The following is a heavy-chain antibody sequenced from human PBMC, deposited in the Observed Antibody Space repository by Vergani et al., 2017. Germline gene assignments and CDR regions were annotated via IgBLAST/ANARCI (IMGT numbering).Heavy chain of an antibody. D-gene: IGHD2-21*01. J-gene: IGHJ4*02. CDR2: IYPGDSEV. Sequence: EKQLVQSGSETKKPGESLKISCQAFGYIFSNFWIGWVRQRPGRGLEWMGIIYPGDSEVKSNPTFRGQVIFSVDTSVNTAYLQWRSLKASDTAIYHCTRHVPCGDGACLHFDHWGQGTQVTVSS. CDR3: TRHVPCGDGACLHFDH. V-gene: IGHV5-51*01. CDR1: GYIFSNFW.